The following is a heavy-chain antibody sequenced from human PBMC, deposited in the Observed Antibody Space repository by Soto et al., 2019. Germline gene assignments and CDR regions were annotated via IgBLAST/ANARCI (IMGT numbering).Heavy chain of an antibody. V-gene: IGHV4-30-4*01. D-gene: IGHD5-18*01. J-gene: IGHJ6*02. CDR1: GGSISSGDYY. Sequence: KTSETLALTCTVSGGSISSGDYYWSWIRQPPGKGLEWIGYIYYSGITYYNPSLKSRVTISGDTAKNTFSLKLRSVTAADTAGYYCDRTSQVVTDVWGQGTTVRVSS. CDR3: DRTSQVVTDV. CDR2: IYYSGIT.